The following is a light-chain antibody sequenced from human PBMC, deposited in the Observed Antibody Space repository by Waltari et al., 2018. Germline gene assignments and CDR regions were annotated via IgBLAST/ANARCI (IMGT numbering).Light chain of an antibody. CDR2: WGS. CDR1: QSLLYSNGYNY. CDR3: MQVLQTPPT. J-gene: IGKJ2*01. V-gene: IGKV2-28*01. Sequence: VMTQSPLSLPVTPGEPASIPCRPRQSLLYSNGYNYLDWYLQKPGQSPQPLTYWGSNRASGVPDRFSGSGSGTDFTLKISRVEAEDVWVYYCMQVLQTPPTFGQGTKLEIK.